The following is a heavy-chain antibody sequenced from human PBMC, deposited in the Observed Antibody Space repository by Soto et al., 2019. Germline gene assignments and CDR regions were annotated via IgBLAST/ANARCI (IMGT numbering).Heavy chain of an antibody. CDR1: GFTFSDYY. D-gene: IGHD2-2*01. V-gene: IGHV3-11*05. J-gene: IGHJ6*02. CDR2: ISSSSYT. CDR3: ARVGAGSSRGGMDV. Sequence: GSLRLSCAASGFTFSDYYMSWIRQAPGKGLEWVSYISSSSYTNYADSVKGRFTISRDNAKNSRYLQMNSRRAEDTAVYYCARVGAGSSRGGMDVWGQGTTVTV.